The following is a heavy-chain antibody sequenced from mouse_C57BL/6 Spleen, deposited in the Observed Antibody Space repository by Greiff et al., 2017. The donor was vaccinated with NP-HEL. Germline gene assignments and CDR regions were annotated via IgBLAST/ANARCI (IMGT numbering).Heavy chain of an antibody. CDR3: ARYIKDDGSSYAMDY. CDR2: ISYSGST. V-gene: IGHV3-8*01. CDR1: GYSITSDY. Sequence: VQLQQSGPGLAKPSQTLSLPCSVTGYSITSDYWNWIRKFPGNKLEYMGYISYSGSTYYNPSLKSRISITRDTSKNQYYLQMNSVTTEDTATYDCARYIKDDGSSYAMDYWGQGTSVTVSS. D-gene: IGHD1-1*01. J-gene: IGHJ4*01.